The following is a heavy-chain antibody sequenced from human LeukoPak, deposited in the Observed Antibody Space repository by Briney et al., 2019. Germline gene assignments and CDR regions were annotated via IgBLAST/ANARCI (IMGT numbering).Heavy chain of an antibody. J-gene: IGHJ4*02. CDR3: GAGTGRSVFDY. V-gene: IGHV3-15*01. CDR2: IKSKTDGGTT. Sequence: GGSLRLSCAASGFTFGNAWMSWVRQAPGKGMEWVGRIKSKTDGGTTDHAAPVKGRFTISRDDSKNMLYLQMNSLKTEDTAVHYCGAGTGRSVFDYWGQGTLVTVSS. D-gene: IGHD6-13*01. CDR1: GFTFGNAW.